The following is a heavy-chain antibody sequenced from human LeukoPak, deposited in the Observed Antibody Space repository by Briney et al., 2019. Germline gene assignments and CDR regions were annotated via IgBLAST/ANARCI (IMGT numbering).Heavy chain of an antibody. D-gene: IGHD2-15*01. Sequence: GDSLRLSCAASGFSFSNSAMSWARQAPGKGLEWVSGISGGGDNTFYAGSVRGRFTISRDNSRNTLYLQMNSLRAEDTAVYYCAKGTCASSYCSLNYWGQGTLVTVSS. CDR2: ISGGGDNT. CDR1: GFSFSNSA. V-gene: IGHV3-23*01. CDR3: AKGTCASSYCSLNY. J-gene: IGHJ4*02.